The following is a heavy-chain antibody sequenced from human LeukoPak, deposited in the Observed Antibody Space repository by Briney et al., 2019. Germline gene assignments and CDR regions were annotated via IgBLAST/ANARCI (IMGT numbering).Heavy chain of an antibody. CDR2: IYPSGST. V-gene: IGHV4-61*02. J-gene: IGHJ6*03. D-gene: IGHD6-19*01. CDR1: GGSISSGSYY. Sequence: SETLSLTCTVSGGSISSGSYYWSWIRQPAGKGLEWIGRIYPSGSTNYNPSLKSRVTISVDTSKNQFSLKLSSVTAADTAVYYCASTKPGYSSGWPRNYYYYYMDVWGKGTTVTVS. CDR3: ASTKPGYSSGWPRNYYYYYMDV.